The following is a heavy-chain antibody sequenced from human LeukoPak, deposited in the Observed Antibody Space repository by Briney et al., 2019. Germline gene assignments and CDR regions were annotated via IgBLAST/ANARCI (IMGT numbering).Heavy chain of an antibody. CDR1: GFNFSGSA. D-gene: IGHD4-17*01. Sequence: GGSLRLSCAASGFNFSGSAMFWVRQASGKGLEWVGRIRSKPNNYATTYSESVRGRFTISSDDSKNTAYLQMNSLKTEDTAVYYCTTLKASATVTTEWYFDLWGRGTLVTVSS. CDR3: TTLKASATVTTEWYFDL. CDR2: IRSKPNNYAT. J-gene: IGHJ2*01. V-gene: IGHV3-73*01.